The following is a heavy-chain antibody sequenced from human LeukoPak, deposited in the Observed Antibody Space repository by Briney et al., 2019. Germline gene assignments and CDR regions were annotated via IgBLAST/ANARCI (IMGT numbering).Heavy chain of an antibody. CDR1: GFTVSSNY. V-gene: IGHV3-66*02. J-gene: IGHJ4*02. Sequence: GGSLRLSCAASGFTVSSNYMGWVCQAPGKGLDWVSVIYSGGSAYYAESVKGRFTISRDSSKNTLHLQMNSLTAEDTAVYYCARGSSLAAVARGFDYWGQGTLVTVSS. CDR3: ARGSSLAAVARGFDY. D-gene: IGHD6-19*01. CDR2: IYSGGSA.